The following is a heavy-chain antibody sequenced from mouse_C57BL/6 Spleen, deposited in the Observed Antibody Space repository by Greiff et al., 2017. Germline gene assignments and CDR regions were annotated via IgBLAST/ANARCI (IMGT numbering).Heavy chain of an antibody. Sequence: QVQLQQPGTELVKPGASVKLSCKASGYTFTSYWMHWVTQRPGQGLAWIGDINPSHGGTNYNEQFTSKATLTVDKSSSTACMQLSSLTSEDSAVYYCARGYYGSSIDYWGQDTSLTVSS. V-gene: IGHV1-53*01. CDR1: GYTFTSYW. J-gene: IGHJ2*02. CDR2: INPSHGGT. D-gene: IGHD1-1*01. CDR3: ARGYYGSSIDY.